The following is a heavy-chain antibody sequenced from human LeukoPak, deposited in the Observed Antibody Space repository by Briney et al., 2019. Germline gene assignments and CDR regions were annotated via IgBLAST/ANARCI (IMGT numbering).Heavy chain of an antibody. CDR1: GYTFTSYG. CDR2: ISAYNGNT. V-gene: IGHV1-18*01. CDR3: ARVLYDSSGYYYHYYGMDV. J-gene: IGHJ6*02. D-gene: IGHD3-22*01. Sequence: ASVKVSCKASGYTFTSYGISWVRQAPGQGLEWMGWISAYNGNTNYAQKLQGRVTMTTDTSTSTAYMELRSLRSDDTAVYYCARVLYDSSGYYYHYYGMDVWGQGTTVTVSS.